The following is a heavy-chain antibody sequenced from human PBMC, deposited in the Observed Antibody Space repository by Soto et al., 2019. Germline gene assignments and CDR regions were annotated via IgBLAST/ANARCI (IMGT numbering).Heavy chain of an antibody. V-gene: IGHV1-2*04. CDR2: INPNSGGT. J-gene: IGHJ6*02. D-gene: IGHD6-13*01. Sequence: ASVKVSCKASGYTFTGYYMHWVRQAPGQGLEWMGWINPNSGGTNYAQKFQGWVTMTRDTSISTAYMELRRLRSDDTAVYYCARDHSSSWYGTDYYYGMDVWGQGTTVTVSS. CDR3: ARDHSSSWYGTDYYYGMDV. CDR1: GYTFTGYY.